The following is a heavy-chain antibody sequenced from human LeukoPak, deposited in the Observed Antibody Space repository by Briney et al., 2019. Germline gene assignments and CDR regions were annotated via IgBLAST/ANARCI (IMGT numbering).Heavy chain of an antibody. CDR2: IYYSGST. J-gene: IGHJ6*02. V-gene: IGHV4-59*01. CDR1: GGSISSYY. Sequence: SETLSLTCTVPGGSISSYYWSWIRQPPGKGLEWIGYIYYSGSTNYNPSLKSRVTISIDTSKNQLSLRLSSVTAADTAVYYCARDTHYYGMDVWGQGTMVTV. CDR3: ARDTHYYGMDV.